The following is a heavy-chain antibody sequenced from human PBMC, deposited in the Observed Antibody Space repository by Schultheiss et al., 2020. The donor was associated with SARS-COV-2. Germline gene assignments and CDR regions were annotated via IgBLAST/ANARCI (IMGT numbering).Heavy chain of an antibody. CDR3: ARGNRYSSGWFYFDY. V-gene: IGHV3-7*04. D-gene: IGHD6-19*01. Sequence: GGSLRLSCAASGFTFSSYWMSWVRQAPGKGLEWVANIKQDGSEKYYVDSVKGRFTISRDNAKNSLFLQMNSLRAEDTAVYYCARGNRYSSGWFYFDYWGQGTLVTVSS. J-gene: IGHJ4*02. CDR1: GFTFSSYW. CDR2: IKQDGSEK.